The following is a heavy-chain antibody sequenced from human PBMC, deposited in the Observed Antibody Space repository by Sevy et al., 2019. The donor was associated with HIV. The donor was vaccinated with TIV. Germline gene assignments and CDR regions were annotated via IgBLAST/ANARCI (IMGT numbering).Heavy chain of an antibody. CDR2: LNGDGSSA. CDR3: KRGRSGTYGWFDP. Sequence: GGSLRLSCAASGFTFSSHWMHWVRQAPGKGLVWVSRLNGDGSSASYADFVKGRFTISRDNGKNTVYLQISSLTADDSDVYYCKRGRSGTYGWFDPWGQGTLVTVSS. D-gene: IGHD6-19*01. V-gene: IGHV3-74*01. CDR1: GFTFSSHW. J-gene: IGHJ5*02.